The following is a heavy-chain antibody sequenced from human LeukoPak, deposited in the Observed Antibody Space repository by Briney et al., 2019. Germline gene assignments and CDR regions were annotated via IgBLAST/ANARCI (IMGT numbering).Heavy chain of an antibody. CDR2: INSDRSST. CDR1: GFTFSSYW. CDR3: ARDSPPDYGDYYYYYMDV. D-gene: IGHD4-17*01. J-gene: IGHJ6*03. Sequence: PGGSLRLSCAASGFTFSSYWMHWVRQAPGKGLVWVSRINSDRSSTSYADSVKGRFTISRDNAKNTLYLQMNSLRAEDTAVYYCARDSPPDYGDYYYYYMDVWGKGTTVTVSS. V-gene: IGHV3-74*01.